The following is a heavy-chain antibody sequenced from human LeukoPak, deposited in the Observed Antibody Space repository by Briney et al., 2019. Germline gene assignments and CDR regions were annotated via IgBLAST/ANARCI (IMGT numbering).Heavy chain of an antibody. CDR3: AREGYYGSGSPPSLYFDY. J-gene: IGHJ4*02. Sequence: GGSLRLSCAASGFTFRNYVIHWVRQAPGKGLEWVAVTSSDLNVKLYADSVKGRFTISRDNSRSTLYLQMNSLRPEDTGIYYCAREGYYGSGSPPSLYFDYWGQGTLVTVSS. V-gene: IGHV3-30-3*01. CDR2: TSSDLNVK. CDR1: GFTFRNYV. D-gene: IGHD3-10*01.